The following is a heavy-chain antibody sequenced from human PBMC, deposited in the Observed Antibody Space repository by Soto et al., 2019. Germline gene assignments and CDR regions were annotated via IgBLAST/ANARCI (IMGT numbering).Heavy chain of an antibody. CDR1: GFNFKAYG. J-gene: IGHJ4*03. CDR3: GVGGGDLSLNPFDY. CDR2: ISTDGTNQ. D-gene: IGHD3-16*02. Sequence: GGSLRLSCVSSGFNFKAYGMHLVRQAPGKGLEWVAVISTDGTNQHHADSVKGRFTISRENFKNTLYLQMNSLSPEDTAVFFCGVGGGDLSLNPFDYWGQGTTVTVSS. V-gene: IGHV3-30-3*01.